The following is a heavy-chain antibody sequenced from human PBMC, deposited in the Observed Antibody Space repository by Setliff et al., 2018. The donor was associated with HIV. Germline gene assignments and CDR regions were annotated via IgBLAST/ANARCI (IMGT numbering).Heavy chain of an antibody. Sequence: GGSLRLSCAASGFTFSSYSMNWVRQAPGKGLEWVSVIYRGGSTYYADSVRGRFTISRDNSKNTLYLQMNSLGAEATAVYYCAREVGDSSGYYYRNYYFDSWGQGTLVTVSS. CDR1: GFTFSSYS. D-gene: IGHD3-22*01. V-gene: IGHV3-53*01. CDR2: IYRGGST. J-gene: IGHJ4*02. CDR3: AREVGDSSGYYYRNYYFDS.